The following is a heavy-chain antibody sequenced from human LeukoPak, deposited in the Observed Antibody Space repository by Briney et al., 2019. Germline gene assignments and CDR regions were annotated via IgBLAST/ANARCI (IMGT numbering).Heavy chain of an antibody. V-gene: IGHV3-74*01. Sequence: PGGSLRLSCAASGFTFSSYWMHWVRQAPGKGLVWVSRINSDGSSTSYADSVKGRFTISRDNAKNTLYLQMNSLRAEDTAVYYCASRAARSGCYYMDVWGKGTTVTVSS. J-gene: IGHJ6*03. CDR1: GFTFSSYW. CDR2: INSDGSST. CDR3: ASRAARSGCYYMDV. D-gene: IGHD3-10*01.